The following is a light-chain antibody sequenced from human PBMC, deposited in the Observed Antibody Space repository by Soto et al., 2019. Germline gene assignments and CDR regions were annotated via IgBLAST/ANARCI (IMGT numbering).Light chain of an antibody. CDR1: QSISSY. V-gene: IGKV1-17*01. CDR2: AAS. J-gene: IGKJ4*01. CDR3: LQHNSYPLT. Sequence: MTQSPSSFSASTGDRVTITCRASQSISSYLNWYQQKPGKVPKRLIYAASSLQSGVPSRFSGSGSGTEFTLTISSLQPEDFATYYCLQHNSYPLTFGGGTKVDIK.